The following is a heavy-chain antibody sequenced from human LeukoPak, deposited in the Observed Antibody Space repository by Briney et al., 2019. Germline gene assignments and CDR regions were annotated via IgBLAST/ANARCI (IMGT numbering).Heavy chain of an antibody. Sequence: SETLSLTCAVYGGSFSGYYWSWIRQPPGKGLEWIGEINHSGSTYYNPSLKSRVTISVDTSKNQFSLKLNSVTAADTAVYYCARVRYCSTNRCYDREFDNWGQGTLVTVSS. V-gene: IGHV4-34*01. D-gene: IGHD2-2*01. CDR2: INHSGST. CDR1: GGSFSGYY. CDR3: ARVRYCSTNRCYDREFDN. J-gene: IGHJ4*02.